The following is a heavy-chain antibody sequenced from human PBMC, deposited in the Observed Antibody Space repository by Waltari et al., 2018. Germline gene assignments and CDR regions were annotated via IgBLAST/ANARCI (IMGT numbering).Heavy chain of an antibody. D-gene: IGHD6-13*01. V-gene: IGHV4-38-2*01. J-gene: IGHJ4*02. CDR3: ARTTPSYSSSWFDY. Sequence: QVQLQESGPGLVKPSETLSLTCAVSGYPITSGYYWGWIRQPPGKGLEWIGSIYHSGSTYYNPSLKSRVTISVDTSKNQFSLKLSSVTAADTAVYYCARTTPSYSSSWFDYWGQGTLVTVSS. CDR1: GYPITSGYY. CDR2: IYHSGST.